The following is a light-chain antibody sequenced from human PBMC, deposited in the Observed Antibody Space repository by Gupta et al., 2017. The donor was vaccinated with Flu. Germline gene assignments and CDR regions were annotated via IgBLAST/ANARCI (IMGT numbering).Light chain of an antibody. Sequence: QSALTQPASVSGSPGQSITISCTGTSSDVGYYNFVSWYQRHPGKAPKLLIYEDIKRPSGISNRFSGSKSGNTASLTISGLQAEDEADYFCCSYAGSSTFAYVFGTGTKVTAL. CDR2: EDI. CDR3: CSYAGSSTFAYV. V-gene: IGLV2-23*02. CDR1: SSDVGYYNF. J-gene: IGLJ1*01.